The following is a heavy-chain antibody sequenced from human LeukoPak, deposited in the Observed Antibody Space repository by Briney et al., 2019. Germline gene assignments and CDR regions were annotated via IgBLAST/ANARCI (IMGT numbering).Heavy chain of an antibody. Sequence: PSETLSLTCTVSGGSISSGDYYWRWIRQPPGKGLGWIGYIYYSGSTYYNPSLKSRVTISVDTSKNQFSLKLSSVTAADTAVYYCARHQWVPAFDIWGQGTMDTVSS. CDR3: ARHQWVPAFDI. CDR1: GGSISSGDYY. CDR2: IYYSGST. V-gene: IGHV4-30-4*01. D-gene: IGHD1-26*01. J-gene: IGHJ3*02.